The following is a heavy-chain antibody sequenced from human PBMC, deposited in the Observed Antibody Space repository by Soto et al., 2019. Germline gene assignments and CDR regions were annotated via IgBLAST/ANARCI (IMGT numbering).Heavy chain of an antibody. D-gene: IGHD6-19*01. CDR3: ARHSTRRRIAVAGTDFDY. CDR2: IYYSGST. CDR1: GGSISSSSYY. J-gene: IGHJ4*02. V-gene: IGHV4-39*01. Sequence: KTSETLSLTCTVSGGSISSSSYYWGWIRQPPGKGLEWIGSIYYSGSTYYNPSLKSRVTISVDTSKNQFSLKLSSVTAADTAVYYCARHSTRRRIAVAGTDFDYWGQGTLVTVSS.